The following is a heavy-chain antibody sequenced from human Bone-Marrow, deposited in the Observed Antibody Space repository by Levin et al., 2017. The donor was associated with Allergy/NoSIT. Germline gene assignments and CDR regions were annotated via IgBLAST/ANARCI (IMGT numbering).Heavy chain of an antibody. V-gene: IGHV3-33*01. Sequence: GESLKISCAASGFTFRSYGLHWVRQAPGKGLEWVAVIWLHGSNKNYADSVKGRFTISRDNSQNTLYLQMNSLRVEDTAVYYCARGIIGDVRVAHKEAFDIWGQGTMVSVSS. CDR2: IWLHGSNK. CDR3: ARGIIGDVRVAHKEAFDI. J-gene: IGHJ3*02. CDR1: GFTFRSYG. D-gene: IGHD2-8*02.